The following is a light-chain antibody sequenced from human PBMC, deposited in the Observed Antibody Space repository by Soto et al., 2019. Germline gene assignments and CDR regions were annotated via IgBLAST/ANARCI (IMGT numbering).Light chain of an antibody. Sequence: EVVVTQSPVTLALSPGERATLSCRTSQSVDMYVAWYQQKPGQAPRLLIYDATNRAPGIPARFSGSGSGTDFTLTISSLGPEDSAVYFCQQRRFWPSLTFGAPTKVEI. CDR1: QSVDMY. CDR3: QQRRFWPSLT. J-gene: IGKJ4*01. V-gene: IGKV3-11*01. CDR2: DAT.